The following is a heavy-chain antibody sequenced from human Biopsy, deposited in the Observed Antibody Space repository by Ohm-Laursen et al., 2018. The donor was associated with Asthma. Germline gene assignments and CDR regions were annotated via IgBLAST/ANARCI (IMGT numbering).Heavy chain of an antibody. CDR2: IIPMFGTT. D-gene: IGHD2-15*01. J-gene: IGHJ6*02. CDR3: ASPTYCSGSSCINNYYYALDA. CDR1: GGTFSNYA. V-gene: IGHV1-69*13. Sequence: ASVKVSCKASGGTFSNYAISWVRQAPGQGLEWMGGIIPMFGTTNYAQKFQGRVTITADESTSTAYMELSSLRSDDTAVYYCASPTYCSGSSCINNYYYALDAWGQGTTVTVSS.